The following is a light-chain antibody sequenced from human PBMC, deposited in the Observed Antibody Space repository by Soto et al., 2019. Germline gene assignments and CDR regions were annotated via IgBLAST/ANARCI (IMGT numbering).Light chain of an antibody. J-gene: IGKJ1*01. V-gene: IGKV3-15*01. Sequence: ELVMTQSPATLSVSPGERATLSCRASQSVSSNLAWYQQKPGQAPRLLIYGASTRATGIPARFSGSGSGTEFTLTISSLQSQDFAVYYCQQYNNWSRTFGQGTKV. CDR3: QQYNNWSRT. CDR1: QSVSSN. CDR2: GAS.